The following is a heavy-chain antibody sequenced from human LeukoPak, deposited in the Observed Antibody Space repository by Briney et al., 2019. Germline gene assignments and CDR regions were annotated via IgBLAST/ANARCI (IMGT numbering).Heavy chain of an antibody. CDR1: GYTFTSYG. V-gene: IGHV1-18*01. CDR3: ARDSSGWYPKSFDY. Sequence: ASVKVSCKASGYTFTSYGISWVRQAPGQGLEWMGWISAYNGNTNYAQKLQGRVTMATDTSTSTDYMELRSLRSDDTAVYYCARDSSGWYPKSFDYWGQGTLVTVSS. J-gene: IGHJ4*02. CDR2: ISAYNGNT. D-gene: IGHD6-19*01.